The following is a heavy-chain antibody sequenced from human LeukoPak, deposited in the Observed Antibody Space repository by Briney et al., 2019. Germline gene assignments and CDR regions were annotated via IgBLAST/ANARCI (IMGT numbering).Heavy chain of an antibody. J-gene: IGHJ3*02. D-gene: IGHD5-12*01. CDR3: GRNVATIDVGAFDI. Sequence: SVKVSCKASGGTFSSYAISWVRQAPGQGLEWMGRIIPIFGIANYAQKFQGRVTITADKSTSTAYMELSSLRSEDTAVYYCGRNVATIDVGAFDIWGQGTMVTVSS. CDR2: IIPIFGIA. CDR1: GGTFSSYA. V-gene: IGHV1-69*04.